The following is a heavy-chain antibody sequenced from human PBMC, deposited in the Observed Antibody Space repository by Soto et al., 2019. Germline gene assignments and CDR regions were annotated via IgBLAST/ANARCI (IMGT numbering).Heavy chain of an antibody. CDR1: GYTFTSYA. D-gene: IGHD6-13*01. V-gene: IGHV1-3*01. CDR2: INAGNGNT. Sequence: ASVKVSCKASGYTFTSYAMHWVRQAPGQRLEWMGWINAGNGNTKYSQKFQGRVTITRDTSASTAYMELSSLRSEDTAVYYCARAALYVTGPERGVRAAGVSYYYYYGMDVWGQGTTVTVSS. CDR3: ARAALYVTGPERGVRAAGVSYYYYYGMDV. J-gene: IGHJ6*02.